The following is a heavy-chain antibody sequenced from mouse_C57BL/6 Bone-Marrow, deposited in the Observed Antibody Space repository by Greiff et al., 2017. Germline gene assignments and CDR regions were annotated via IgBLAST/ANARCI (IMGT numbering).Heavy chain of an antibody. CDR2: IDPSDSYT. V-gene: IGHV1-69*01. J-gene: IGHJ4*01. D-gene: IGHD6-1*01. CDR1: GHTFTSYW. Sequence: QVQLQQPGAELVMPGASVKLSCKASGHTFTSYWMHWVKQRPGQGLEWIGEIDPSDSYTNYNQKFKGKSTLTVDKSSSTAYMQLSSLTSEDSAVYYVAREKRGSRYAMDYWGQGTSVTVTS. CDR3: AREKRGSRYAMDY.